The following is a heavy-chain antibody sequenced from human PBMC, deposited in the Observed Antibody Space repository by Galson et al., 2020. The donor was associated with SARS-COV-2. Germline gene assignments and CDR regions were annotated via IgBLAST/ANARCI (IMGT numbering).Heavy chain of an antibody. D-gene: IGHD2-15*01. CDR1: GFTFSRYS. V-gene: IGHV3-48*01. CDR3: ARDCDGTCWFDY. J-gene: IGHJ4*02. Sequence: GGSLRLPCAGSGFTFSRYSMNWARQAPGKGLEWLTYISSRSSPIMYADSVKGRFTVSRDNARNSLYLQINDLRSEDTAVYYCARDCDGTCWFDYWGQGALVTVSS. CDR2: ISSRSSPI.